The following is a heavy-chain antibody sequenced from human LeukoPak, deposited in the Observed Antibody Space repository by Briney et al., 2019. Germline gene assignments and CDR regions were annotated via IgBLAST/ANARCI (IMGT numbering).Heavy chain of an antibody. V-gene: IGHV3-48*04. J-gene: IGHJ4*02. Sequence: PGGSLRLSCAASGFTFTRYSMTWVRQAPGKGLEWVSYISSSSSTIHYADSVKGRFTISRDNTKNSLYLQMNSLRAEDTVVYYCARDGGATLVRGVITFDYWGQGTLVTVSS. D-gene: IGHD3-10*01. CDR2: ISSSSSTI. CDR3: ARDGGATLVRGVITFDY. CDR1: GFTFTRYS.